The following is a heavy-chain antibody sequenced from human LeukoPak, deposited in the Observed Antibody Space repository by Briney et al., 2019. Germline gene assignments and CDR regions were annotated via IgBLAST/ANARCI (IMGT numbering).Heavy chain of an antibody. CDR1: GFTFSSYA. CDR2: ISGSGGST. J-gene: IGHJ3*02. D-gene: IGHD3-22*01. Sequence: PGGSLRLSCAASGFTFSSYAMSWVRQAPGKGLEWVSAISGSGGSTYYADSVKGRLTISRDNSKNTLYLQMNSLRAEDTAVYYCAKRTGGYYWPDAFDIWGQGTMVAVSS. CDR3: AKRTGGYYWPDAFDI. V-gene: IGHV3-23*01.